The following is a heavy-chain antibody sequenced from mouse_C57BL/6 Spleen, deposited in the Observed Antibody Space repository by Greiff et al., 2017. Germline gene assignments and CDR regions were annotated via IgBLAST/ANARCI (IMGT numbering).Heavy chain of an antibody. CDR2: INYDGSST. D-gene: IGHD1-1*01. Sequence: EVMLVESEGGLVQPGSSMKLSCTASGFTFSDYYMAWVRQVPEKGLEWVANINYDGSSTYYLDSLKSRFIISRDNAKNILYLQMSSLKSEDTATYYCARGDYYYGSSFYFDYWGQGTTLTVSS. J-gene: IGHJ2*01. V-gene: IGHV5-16*01. CDR3: ARGDYYYGSSFYFDY. CDR1: GFTFSDYY.